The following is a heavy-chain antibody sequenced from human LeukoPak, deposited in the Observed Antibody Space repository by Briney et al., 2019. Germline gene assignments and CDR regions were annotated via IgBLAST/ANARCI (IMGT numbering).Heavy chain of an antibody. Sequence: PGGSLRLSCAASGFTFSSYAMSWVRQAPGKGLEWVSAISNSGGNTYYADSVKGRFAISRDNSKNTVYLQMNSLRAGDTAVYYCTQNWNCDYWGQGTLVTVSS. J-gene: IGHJ4*02. CDR2: ISNSGGNT. D-gene: IGHD1-1*01. CDR3: TQNWNCDY. CDR1: GFTFSSYA. V-gene: IGHV3-23*01.